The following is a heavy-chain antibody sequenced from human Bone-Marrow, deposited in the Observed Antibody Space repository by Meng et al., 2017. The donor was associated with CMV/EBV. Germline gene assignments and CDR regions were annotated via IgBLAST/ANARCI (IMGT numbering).Heavy chain of an antibody. CDR1: GFTFSGYT. J-gene: IGHJ4*02. CDR2: ISTSSIYI. D-gene: IGHD3-22*01. CDR3: ARIGSLYDSSGHWFGY. Sequence: GESLKISCTASGFTFSGYTMNWVRQAPGKGLEWISSISTSSIYIHYADSVKGRFTISRDNAKNSLNLQMNSLRAEDTAVYYCARIGSLYDSSGHWFGYWGQGTPVTVSS. V-gene: IGHV3-21*01.